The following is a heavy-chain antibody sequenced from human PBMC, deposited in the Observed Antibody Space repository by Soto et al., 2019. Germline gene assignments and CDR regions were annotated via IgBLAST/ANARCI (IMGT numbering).Heavy chain of an antibody. Sequence: QVQLQESGPGLVKPSETLSLTCTVSGGSISSYYWSWIRQPPGKGLEWIGYIYYSGSTNYNPSLKXRXTXSVDTSKNQFSLKLSSVTAADTAVYYCARGGGELEYWGQGTLVTVSS. CDR1: GGSISSYY. D-gene: IGHD3-10*01. CDR3: ARGGGELEY. CDR2: IYYSGST. J-gene: IGHJ4*02. V-gene: IGHV4-59*01.